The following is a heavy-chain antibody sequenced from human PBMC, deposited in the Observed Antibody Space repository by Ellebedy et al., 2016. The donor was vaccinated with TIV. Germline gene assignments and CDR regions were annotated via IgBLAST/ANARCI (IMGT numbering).Heavy chain of an antibody. CDR2: ISTIGKYI. CDR1: GFSFRSYW. V-gene: IGHV3-21*01. J-gene: IGHJ4*02. Sequence: GESLKISCEASGFSFRSYWMNWVRQAPGKGLEWVSSISTIGKYIHIADSVKGRFTVSRDNTKNSLYLEMSSLRVEDTAIYYCARPAATYSSSWYDFDCWGQGTLVTVSS. D-gene: IGHD6-13*01. CDR3: ARPAATYSSSWYDFDC.